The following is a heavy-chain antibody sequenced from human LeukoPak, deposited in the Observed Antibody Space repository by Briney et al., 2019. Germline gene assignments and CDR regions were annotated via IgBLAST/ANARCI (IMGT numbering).Heavy chain of an antibody. CDR3: AKDRIPDGKYSIDS. Sequence: GGSLRLSCAASGFTFSIYAMNWVRQAPGKGLEWVSVIVGNGGGIHYADSVKGRFTISRDNVNDILYLQMNSLRAEDTAVYYCAKDRIPDGKYSIDSWGQGTLVTVSS. CDR1: GFTFSIYA. J-gene: IGHJ4*02. D-gene: IGHD5-24*01. CDR2: IVGNGGGI. V-gene: IGHV3-23*01.